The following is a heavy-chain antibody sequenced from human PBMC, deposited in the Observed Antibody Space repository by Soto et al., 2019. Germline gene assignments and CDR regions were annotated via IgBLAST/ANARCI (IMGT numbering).Heavy chain of an antibody. J-gene: IGHJ5*02. Sequence: QVKLQESGPGLEKPSGTLSLTSAVSGGSISNNRWWTWVRQAPGKGLEWIGEIHDRGSTNYNPSTKSRATASIDRSKNQFSLEMRAVTAADTAVYYCAGQWAAGYGAFDPWGQGTLVTVSS. D-gene: IGHD3-9*01. CDR2: IHDRGST. CDR1: GGSISNNRW. V-gene: IGHV4-4*02. CDR3: AGQWAAGYGAFDP.